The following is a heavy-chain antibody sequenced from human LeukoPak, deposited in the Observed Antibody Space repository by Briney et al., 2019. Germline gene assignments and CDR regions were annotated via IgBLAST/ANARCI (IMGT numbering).Heavy chain of an antibody. CDR1: GFTFSSYA. Sequence: GRSLRLSCAASGFTFSSYAMHWVRQAPGKGLEWVAVISYDGSNKYYADSVKGRFTISRDNSKNTLYLQMNSLRAEDTAVYYCARGPWATLYYFDYWGQGTLVTVSS. CDR2: ISYDGSNK. V-gene: IGHV3-30-3*01. CDR3: ARGPWATLYYFDY. J-gene: IGHJ4*02. D-gene: IGHD5-12*01.